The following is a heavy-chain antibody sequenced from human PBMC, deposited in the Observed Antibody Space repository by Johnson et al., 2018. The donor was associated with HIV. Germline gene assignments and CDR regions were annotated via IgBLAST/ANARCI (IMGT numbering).Heavy chain of an antibody. V-gene: IGHV3-30*02. CDR3: AKDLRVYTCDAFDI. J-gene: IGHJ3*02. CDR1: EFTFSNYG. Sequence: QVQLVESGGGVVQPGGSLRLSCAASEFTFSNYGMHWVRQAPGKGLEWVAFIRYDGSLKHYVDSVKGRFTISRDNSKNTLYLQMNSLRAEDTAVYYCAKDLRVYTCDAFDIWGQGTMVTVSS. CDR2: IRYDGSLK. D-gene: IGHD5/OR15-5a*01.